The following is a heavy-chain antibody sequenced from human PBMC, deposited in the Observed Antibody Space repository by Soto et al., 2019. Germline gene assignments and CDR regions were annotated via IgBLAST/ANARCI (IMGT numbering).Heavy chain of an antibody. CDR3: ARDLVYNFNWFDP. D-gene: IGHD1-20*01. Sequence: SVKVSCKASGGTFSSYAISWVRQAPGQGLEWMGGIIPIFGTANYAQKFQGRVTITADESTSTAYMELSSLRSEDTAVYYCARDLVYNFNWFDPWGQGTLVTVSS. CDR2: IIPIFGTA. J-gene: IGHJ5*02. CDR1: GGTFSSYA. V-gene: IGHV1-69*13.